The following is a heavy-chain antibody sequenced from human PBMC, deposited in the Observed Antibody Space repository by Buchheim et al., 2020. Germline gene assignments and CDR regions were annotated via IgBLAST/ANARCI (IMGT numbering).Heavy chain of an antibody. J-gene: IGHJ4*02. V-gene: IGHV3-23*01. CDR2: ISGSGGST. CDR1: GFTFSSYA. Sequence: EVQLLESGGGLVQPGGSLRLSCAASGFTFSSYAMSWVRQAPGKGLEWVSAISGSGGSTYYADSVKGRLPISRDNSKNPLFLQMNSLRAEDTAVYYCAKDPKNYDILTGYPYWGQGTL. D-gene: IGHD3-9*01. CDR3: AKDPKNYDILTGYPY.